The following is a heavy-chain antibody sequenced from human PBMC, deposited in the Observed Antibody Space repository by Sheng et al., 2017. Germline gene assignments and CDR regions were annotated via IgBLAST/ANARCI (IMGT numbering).Heavy chain of an antibody. CDR1: GGTFSSNS. CDR2: ILPLLGVT. D-gene: IGHD6-19*01. V-gene: IGHV1-69*04. J-gene: IGHJ2*01. CDR3: ATVPGKTVAGGLWYFDL. Sequence: QVQLVQSGAELRKPGSSVKVSCKSSGGTFSSNSVGWVRLAPGQGPEWMGNILPLLGVTNYAQTFQGRLSITADKSTNTVYMQLSSLRPDDTAVYYCATVPGKTVAGGLWYFDLVGPRPPWSPSPQ.